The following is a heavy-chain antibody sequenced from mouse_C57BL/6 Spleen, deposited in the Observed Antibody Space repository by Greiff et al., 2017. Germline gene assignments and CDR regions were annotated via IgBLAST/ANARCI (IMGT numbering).Heavy chain of an antibody. CDR2: ISYDGSN. V-gene: IGHV3-6*01. CDR3: ARGWITTVIAPWYFDV. CDR1: GYSITSGYY. Sequence: ESGPGLVKPSQSLSLTCSVTGYSITSGYYCNWIRQFPGNKLEWMGYISYDGSNNYNPSLKNRISITRDTSKNQFFLKLNSVTTEDTATYYCARGWITTVIAPWYFDVWGTGTTVTVSS. J-gene: IGHJ1*03. D-gene: IGHD1-1*01.